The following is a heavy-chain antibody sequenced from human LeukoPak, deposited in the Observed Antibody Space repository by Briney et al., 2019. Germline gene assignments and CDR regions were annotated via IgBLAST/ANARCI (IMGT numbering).Heavy chain of an antibody. CDR1: GLSFTNAW. CDR2: ISFDGTNK. CDR3: ARDGGRATIVRGIIIMSVGDF. J-gene: IGHJ4*02. V-gene: IGHV3-30*03. D-gene: IGHD3-10*01. Sequence: PGGSLRLSCAASGLSFTNAWMSWVRQAPGQGLEWVAVISFDGTNKYYADSLKGRFTISRDNSKNTVYLQMNSLRPEDTAVYYCARDGGRATIVRGIIIMSVGDFWGQGALVTVST.